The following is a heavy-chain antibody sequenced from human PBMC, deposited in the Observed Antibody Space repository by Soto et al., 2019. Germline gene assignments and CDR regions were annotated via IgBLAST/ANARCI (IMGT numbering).Heavy chain of an antibody. J-gene: IGHJ4*02. CDR1: GYTFTDFY. CDR3: ATSRGFGDGTEVYYLDY. Sequence: QVQLVQSGAEVKKPGASVKVSCKASGYTFTDFYIHWVRQAPGQGLEWMGWINPNSGDTNYAQNFQGWVTMTRDTSISPADMELSRLTSDDPAVFYCATSRGFGDGTEVYYLDYWGQGTLVTVSP. D-gene: IGHD3-16*01. V-gene: IGHV1-2*04. CDR2: INPNSGDT.